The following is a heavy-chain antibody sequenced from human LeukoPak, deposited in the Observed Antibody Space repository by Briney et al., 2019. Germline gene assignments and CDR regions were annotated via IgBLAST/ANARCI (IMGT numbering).Heavy chain of an antibody. CDR1: GFTFSSYW. CDR2: IYSGGST. V-gene: IGHV3-53*01. CDR3: ANGSGY. J-gene: IGHJ4*02. Sequence: GGSLRLSCEASGFTFSSYWMSWVRQAPGKGLEWVSVIYSGGSTYYADSVKGRFTISRDNSKNTLYLQMNSLRAEDTAVYYCANGSGYWGQGTLVTVSS. D-gene: IGHD3-10*01.